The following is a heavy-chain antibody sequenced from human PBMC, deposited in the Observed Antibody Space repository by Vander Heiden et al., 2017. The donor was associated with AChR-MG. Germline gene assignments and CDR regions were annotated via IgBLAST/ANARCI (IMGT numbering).Heavy chain of an antibody. CDR1: GGTFRSYA. CDR3: ASSGLFGELLSHYYGMDV. V-gene: IGHV1-69*01. Sequence: QVQLVQSGAEVKNPGSSGKVACKDSGGTFRSYAISWVRQAPGQGLGWMGGIIPIFGTANYAQKFQGRVTITADESTSTAYMELSSLRSEDTAVYYCASSGLFGELLSHYYGMDVWGQGTTVTVSS. J-gene: IGHJ6*02. D-gene: IGHD3-10*02. CDR2: IIPIFGTA.